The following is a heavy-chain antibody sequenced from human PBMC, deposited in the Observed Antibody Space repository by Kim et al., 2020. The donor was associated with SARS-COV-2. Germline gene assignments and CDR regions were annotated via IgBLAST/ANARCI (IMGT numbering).Heavy chain of an antibody. D-gene: IGHD6-19*01. CDR2: IYYSGST. J-gene: IGHJ4*02. CDR3: AREVKNGGSMGYSSGWRDY. CDR1: GGSISSGGYY. V-gene: IGHV4-31*03. Sequence: SETLSLTCTVSGGSISSGGYYWSWIRQHPGKGLEWIGYIYYSGSTYYNPSLKSRVTISVDTSKNQFSLKLSSVTAADTAVYYCAREVKNGGSMGYSSGWRDYWGQGTLVTVSS.